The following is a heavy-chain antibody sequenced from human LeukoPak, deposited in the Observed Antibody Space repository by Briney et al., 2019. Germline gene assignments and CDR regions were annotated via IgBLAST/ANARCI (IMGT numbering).Heavy chain of an antibody. CDR3: ARDFHFAQHYYMDV. CDR2: ISSSSSYV. J-gene: IGHJ6*03. CDR1: GFTFSPYT. V-gene: IGHV3-21*01. Sequence: GGSLRLSCAASGFTFSPYTMTWVRQAPGKGLEWVSSISSSSSYVYYADSAKGRFTISRDNAQNSLFLQMSSLRAEDTAIYYRARDFHFAQHYYMDVWGKGTTVIVSS. D-gene: IGHD2-2*01.